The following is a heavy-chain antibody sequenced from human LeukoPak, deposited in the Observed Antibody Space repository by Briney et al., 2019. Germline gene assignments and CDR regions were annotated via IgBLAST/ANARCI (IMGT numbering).Heavy chain of an antibody. CDR3: ARDRYYYGSGDT. D-gene: IGHD3-10*01. CDR2: IYSGGST. Sequence: GGSLRLSCAASGFTFSSNYMSWVRQAPGEGLEWVSVIYSGGSTYYADSVKGRFTISRDNSKNTLYLQMNSLRAEDTAVYYCARDRYYYGSGDTWGQGTLVTVSS. CDR1: GFTFSSNY. V-gene: IGHV3-66*01. J-gene: IGHJ4*02.